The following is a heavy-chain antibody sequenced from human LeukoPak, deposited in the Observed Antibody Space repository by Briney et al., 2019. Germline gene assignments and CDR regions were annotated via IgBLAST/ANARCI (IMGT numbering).Heavy chain of an antibody. CDR2: IYYSGST. CDR3: ARQRRGLDV. Sequence: SETLSLTCTVSSGSISNDYWSWIRQPPGKGLEWIGYIYYSGSTSYNPSLSSRLTTSVDKAKNLFSLRLTSVTAADTAVYYCARQRRGLDVWGKGTAVTVSS. J-gene: IGHJ6*04. CDR1: SGSISNDY. V-gene: IGHV4-59*08.